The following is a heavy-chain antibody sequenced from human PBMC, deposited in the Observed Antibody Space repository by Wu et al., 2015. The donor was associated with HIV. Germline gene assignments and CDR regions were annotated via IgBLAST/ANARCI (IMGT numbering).Heavy chain of an antibody. Sequence: QVQLVQSGAEVKKPGSSVKISCQASGGTFSPFGITWVRQAPGQGLEWMGGLIPVYGRAHSAQNFQGRVTITADESTSTAYMELSSLRSEDTAVYYCARDNGLAAAGTSYWGQGTLVTVSS. J-gene: IGHJ4*02. CDR2: LIPVYGRA. CDR1: GGTFSPFG. D-gene: IGHD6-13*01. CDR3: ARDNGLAAAGTSY. V-gene: IGHV1-69*12.